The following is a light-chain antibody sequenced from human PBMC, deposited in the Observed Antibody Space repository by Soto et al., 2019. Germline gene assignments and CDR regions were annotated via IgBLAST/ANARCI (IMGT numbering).Light chain of an antibody. J-gene: IGKJ1*01. CDR3: QQYDSYPWT. CDR1: QSISNW. CDR2: KAS. Sequence: DIQMTQSPSTLSASGGDRVIITCRASQSISNWLAWSQQKPGKAPRLLIYKASRLENGVPSRFSGSGSGTEFTLTISSLQPDDFASYYCQQYDSYPWTFGQGTKVEIK. V-gene: IGKV1-5*03.